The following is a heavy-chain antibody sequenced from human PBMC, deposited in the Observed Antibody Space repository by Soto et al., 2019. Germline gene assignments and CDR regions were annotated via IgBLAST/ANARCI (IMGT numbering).Heavy chain of an antibody. Sequence: EVQVLESGGGLAQPGGSLRLSCTASGLTFNKFAFTWVRQTPGMGREWLSSITGSGGITKYADSVKGRFTTSRDNPKNTLYLQMNSLRVEDTAVYYCAKVPNGDYIGAFDLWGQGIMVTVSS. D-gene: IGHD4-17*01. CDR3: AKVPNGDYIGAFDL. V-gene: IGHV3-23*01. CDR1: GLTFNKFA. J-gene: IGHJ3*01. CDR2: ITGSGGIT.